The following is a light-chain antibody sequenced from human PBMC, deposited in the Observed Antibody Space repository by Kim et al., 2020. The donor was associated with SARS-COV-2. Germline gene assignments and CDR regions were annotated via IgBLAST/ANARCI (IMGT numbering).Light chain of an antibody. J-gene: IGKJ2*01. CDR2: QAS. V-gene: IGKV1-5*03. CDR3: QHYNSYPYT. CDR1: HHLGSY. Sequence: SSVGDRFTLSCRASHHLGSYLACYQHNPGKAPTLLVYQASSLESGVPSRFSGSGSDTEFILTINSLQPDDFATYYCQHYNSYPYTFGQGTKLEI.